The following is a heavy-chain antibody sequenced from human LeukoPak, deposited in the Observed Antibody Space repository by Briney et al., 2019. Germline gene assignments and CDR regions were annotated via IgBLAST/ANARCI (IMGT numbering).Heavy chain of an antibody. CDR3: ARDLRDGYPKGDY. D-gene: IGHD5-24*01. Sequence: PGGSLRLSCAASGFTVSSNYMLWVRQAPGKGLEWVSLIYDGGSTYYADSVKGRFTISRDNSKNTLFLQMNSLRVEDTAVYYCARDLRDGYPKGDYWGQGTLVTVSS. J-gene: IGHJ4*02. CDR2: IYDGGST. V-gene: IGHV3-66*01. CDR1: GFTVSSNY.